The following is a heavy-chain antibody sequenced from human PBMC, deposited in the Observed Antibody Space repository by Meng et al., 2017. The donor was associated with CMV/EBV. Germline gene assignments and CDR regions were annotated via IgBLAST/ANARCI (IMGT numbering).Heavy chain of an antibody. V-gene: IGHV4-34*01. CDR2: INHSGST. Sequence: GSLRLSCAVYGGSFSGYYWSWIRQPPGKGLEWIGEINHSGSTNYNPSLKSRVTISVDTSKNQFSLKLSSVTAAGTAVYYCARGRYCSSTSCYGMDVWGQGTTVTVSS. J-gene: IGHJ6*02. CDR3: ARGRYCSSTSCYGMDV. D-gene: IGHD2-2*01. CDR1: GGSFSGYY.